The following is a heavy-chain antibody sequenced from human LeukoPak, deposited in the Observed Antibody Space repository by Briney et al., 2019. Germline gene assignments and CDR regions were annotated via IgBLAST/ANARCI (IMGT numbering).Heavy chain of an antibody. CDR2: INHSVST. Sequence: PSETLSLTSAVSGGSFSGYYWSWIRQAPGQGLEWIGEINHSVSTNYNPYLPCRVTISVDTSKNQFSLKLSSVTAADTAVYYCARVGDLSQPFDPWGQGTLVTVSS. J-gene: IGHJ5*02. D-gene: IGHD1-1*01. CDR1: GGSFSGYY. V-gene: IGHV4-34*01. CDR3: ARVGDLSQPFDP.